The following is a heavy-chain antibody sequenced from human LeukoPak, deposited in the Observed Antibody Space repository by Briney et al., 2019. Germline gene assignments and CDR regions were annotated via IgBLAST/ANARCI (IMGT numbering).Heavy chain of an antibody. CDR2: INPNSGGT. CDR3: ARGGWSTSLNWFDP. D-gene: IGHD2-2*01. J-gene: IGHJ5*02. CDR1: GYTFTGYY. V-gene: IGHV1-2*02. Sequence: GASVKVSCKASGYTFTGYYMHWVRQAPGQGLEWMGWINPNSGGTNYAQKFQGRVTMTGDTSISTAYMELSRLRSDDTAVYYCARGGWSTSLNWFDPWGQGTLVTVSS.